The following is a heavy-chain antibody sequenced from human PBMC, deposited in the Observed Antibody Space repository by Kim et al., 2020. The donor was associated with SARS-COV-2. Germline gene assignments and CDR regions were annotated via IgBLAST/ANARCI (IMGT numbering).Heavy chain of an antibody. D-gene: IGHD3-10*01. J-gene: IGHJ6*02. CDR2: INHSGST. CDR3: ARVRPARTYYYGSGSYFSSYGMDV. CDR1: GGSFSGYY. Sequence: SETLSLTCAVYGGSFSGYYWSWIRQPPGKGLEWIGEINHSGSTNYNPSLKSRVTISVDTSKNQFSLKLSSVTAADTAVYYCARVRPARTYYYGSGSYFSSYGMDVWGQGTTVTVSS. V-gene: IGHV4-34*01.